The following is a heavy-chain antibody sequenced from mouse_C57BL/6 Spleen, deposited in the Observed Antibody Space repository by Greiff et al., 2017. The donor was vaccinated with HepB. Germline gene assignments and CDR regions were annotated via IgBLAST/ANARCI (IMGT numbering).Heavy chain of an antibody. CDR3: SRSLTTVVATN. CDR1: GYAFSSYW. V-gene: IGHV1-80*01. Sequence: VQLQQSGAELVKPGASVKISCKASGYAFSSYWMNWVKQRPGKGLEWIGQIYPGDGDNNYNGKFKGKATLTADKSSSTAYMQLSSLTSEDSAVSFSSRSLTTVVATNWGQGTTLTVSS. J-gene: IGHJ2*01. CDR2: IYPGDGDN. D-gene: IGHD1-1*01.